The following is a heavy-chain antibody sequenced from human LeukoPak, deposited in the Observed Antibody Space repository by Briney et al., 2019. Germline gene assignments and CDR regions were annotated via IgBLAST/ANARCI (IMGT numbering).Heavy chain of an antibody. CDR1: GGSISTYY. CDR3: ARTLGDSSGWYRQPYFDY. D-gene: IGHD6-19*01. CDR2: IYDSGST. Sequence: SETLSLTCTVSGGSISTYYWTWIRQPPGKGLEWIGYIYDSGSTNYNSSLKSRVTISADTSKNQFSLKLSSVTAADTAVYYCARTLGDSSGWYRQPYFDYWGQGTLVTVSS. V-gene: IGHV4-59*01. J-gene: IGHJ4*02.